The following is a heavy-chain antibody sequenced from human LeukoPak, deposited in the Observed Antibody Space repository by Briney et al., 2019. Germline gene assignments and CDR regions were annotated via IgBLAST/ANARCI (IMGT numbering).Heavy chain of an antibody. V-gene: IGHV3-21*01. D-gene: IGHD2-2*01. J-gene: IGHJ6*02. Sequence: PGGSLRLSCAASGFTFSSYSMNWVRQAPGKGLEWVSSISNSSSYIYYADSVKGRFTISRDNAKNSLYLQMNSLRAEDTAVYYCARVTPSCSSTSCYLYYYGMDVWGQGTTVTVSS. CDR3: ARVTPSCSSTSCYLYYYGMDV. CDR2: ISNSSSYI. CDR1: GFTFSSYS.